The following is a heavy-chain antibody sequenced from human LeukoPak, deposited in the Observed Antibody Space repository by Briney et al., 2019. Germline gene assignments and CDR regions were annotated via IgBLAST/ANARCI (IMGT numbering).Heavy chain of an antibody. CDR1: GFTLEDYA. Sequence: GGSLRLSCAASGFTLEDYAMHWVGQAPGKVRDGVSLIGGDGGSTYYADLGKGRFTISRDNSKTSLYLQMNSLRTEDPALYYCAKVGYSGSSHYWGQGTLVTVSS. CDR2: IGGDGGST. CDR3: AKVGYSGSSHY. V-gene: IGHV3-43*02. D-gene: IGHD1-26*01. J-gene: IGHJ4*02.